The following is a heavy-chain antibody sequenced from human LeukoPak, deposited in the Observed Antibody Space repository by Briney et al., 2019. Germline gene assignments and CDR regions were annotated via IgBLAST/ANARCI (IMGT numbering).Heavy chain of an antibody. D-gene: IGHD3-22*01. Sequence: GGSLRLSCAASGFTFSDYYMNWVRQAPGKGLEWVAVVSYDGSNKYYVDSVKGRFTISRDNSKNTLYLQMNSLRAEDTAVYFCSRETSSAYYYFVYWGQGTLVTVSS. CDR1: GFTFSDYY. CDR2: VSYDGSNK. V-gene: IGHV3-30*03. CDR3: SRETSSAYYYFVY. J-gene: IGHJ4*02.